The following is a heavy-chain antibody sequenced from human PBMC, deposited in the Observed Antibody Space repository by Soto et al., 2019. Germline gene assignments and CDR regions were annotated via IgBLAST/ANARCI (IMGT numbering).Heavy chain of an antibody. CDR3: AKDHAWQRNKIAAQHYYGMDV. CDR2: ISYDGSNK. D-gene: IGHD6-13*01. V-gene: IGHV3-30*18. CDR1: GFTFSSYG. Sequence: GGSLRLSCAASGFTFSSYGMHWVRQAPGKGLEWVAVISYDGSNKYYADSVKGRFTISRDNSKNTLYLQMNSLRAEDTAVYYCAKDHAWQRNKIAAQHYYGMDVWGQGTTVTVSS. J-gene: IGHJ6*02.